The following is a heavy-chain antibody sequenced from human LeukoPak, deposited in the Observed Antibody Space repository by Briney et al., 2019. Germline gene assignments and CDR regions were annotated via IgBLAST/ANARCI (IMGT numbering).Heavy chain of an antibody. CDR1: GFIFSTYG. V-gene: IGHV3-30*12. CDR2: IYFDGHTQ. J-gene: IGHJ6*02. Sequence: GGSLRLSCAASGFIFSTYGSHWVRQAPGKGLEWVAVIYFDGHTQYYAGSVKGRFTVSRDNSKNTVSLQMNTLGAEDTAVYYCATLISYGGNSGASLCTLDVWGQGTTVTVSS. D-gene: IGHD4-23*01. CDR3: ATLISYGGNSGASLCTLDV.